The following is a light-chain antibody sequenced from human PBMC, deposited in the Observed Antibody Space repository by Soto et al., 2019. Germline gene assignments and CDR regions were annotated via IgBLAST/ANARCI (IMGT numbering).Light chain of an antibody. V-gene: IGKV1-27*01. J-gene: IGKJ1*01. Sequence: DIQMTQSPSSLSASVGDRVTITCRASQGISNYLAWYQQKPRKVPKLLIYAASTVQSRVTSRFSGSGSGTDVTLTSSSRQPEDVATYYCQKYSSAPWTFGQGNKVEIK. CDR3: QKYSSAPWT. CDR1: QGISNY. CDR2: AAS.